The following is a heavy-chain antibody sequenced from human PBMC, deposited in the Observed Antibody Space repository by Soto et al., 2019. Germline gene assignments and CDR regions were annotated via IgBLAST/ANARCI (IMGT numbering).Heavy chain of an antibody. V-gene: IGHV1-69*01. CDR1: GGTFSSYA. CDR2: IIPIFGTA. J-gene: IGHJ3*02. Sequence: QVQLVQSGAEVKKPGSSVKVSCKASGGTFSSYAISWVRQAPGQGLEWMGGIIPIFGTANYAQKFQGRVTLPADESTSTADVEVSSLRSEDTAVYYCAGGDYDSSGYYRGDHDAFDIWGQGTMVTVSS. CDR3: AGGDYDSSGYYRGDHDAFDI. D-gene: IGHD3-22*01.